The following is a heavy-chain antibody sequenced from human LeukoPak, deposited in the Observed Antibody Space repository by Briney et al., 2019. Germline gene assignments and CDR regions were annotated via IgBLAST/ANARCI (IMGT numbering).Heavy chain of an antibody. CDR2: IYTSGST. CDR3: ARVRRAVIAAAGTVANYYYYMDV. D-gene: IGHD6-13*01. CDR1: GGSISSGSYY. Sequence: PSETLSLTCTVSGGSISSGSYYWSWIRQPAEKGLEWIGRIYTSGSTNYNPSLKSRVTISVDTSKNQFSLKLSSVTAADTAVYYCARVRRAVIAAAGTVANYYYYMDVWGKGTTVTISS. J-gene: IGHJ6*03. V-gene: IGHV4-61*02.